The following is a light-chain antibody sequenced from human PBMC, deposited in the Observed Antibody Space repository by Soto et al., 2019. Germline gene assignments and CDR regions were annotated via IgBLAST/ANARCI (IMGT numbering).Light chain of an antibody. V-gene: IGKV3-20*01. CDR2: GAS. J-gene: IGKJ4*01. Sequence: EIVLTQSPGTLCLSPGERATLSCRASQTVSTNFLAWYQQKPGQAPRLLIYGASSRATGIPDKFSGSGYGTDFTLTISRLESEDFAVYYCQQYGSSPLTFGGGTKVEI. CDR3: QQYGSSPLT. CDR1: QTVSTNF.